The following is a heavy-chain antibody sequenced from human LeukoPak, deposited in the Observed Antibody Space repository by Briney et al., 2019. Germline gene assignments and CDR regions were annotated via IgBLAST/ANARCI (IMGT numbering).Heavy chain of an antibody. CDR2: NNHSGST. V-gene: IGHV4-34*01. Sequence: SETLSLTCAVYGGSFSGYYWSWIRQPPGKGLEWIGENNHSGSTNYNPSPKSRVTISVDTSKNQFSLKLSSVTAADTAVYYCARGGYGGFLDPWGQGTLVTVSS. CDR1: GGSFSGYY. D-gene: IGHD4-23*01. CDR3: ARGGYGGFLDP. J-gene: IGHJ5*02.